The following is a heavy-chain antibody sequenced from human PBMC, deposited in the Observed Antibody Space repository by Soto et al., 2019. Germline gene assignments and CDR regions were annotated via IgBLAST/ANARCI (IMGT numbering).Heavy chain of an antibody. J-gene: IGHJ4*02. Sequence: PSETLSLTCTVSGGSIDTYYWSWIRQPPGKGLQWIGYIYYSGSTTYSPSLKSRVTISVDRSKNQFSLKLTSVTAADTAVYYCARGGLPIDYWGQGTLVTVSS. CDR3: ARGGLPIDY. CDR1: GGSIDTYY. V-gene: IGHV4-59*08. D-gene: IGHD3-16*01. CDR2: IYYSGST.